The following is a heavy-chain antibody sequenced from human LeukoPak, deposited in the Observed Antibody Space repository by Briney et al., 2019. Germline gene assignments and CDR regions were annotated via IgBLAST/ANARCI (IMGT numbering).Heavy chain of an antibody. Sequence: GGSLRLSCAASGFTFSDYYMSWIRQAPGKGLEWVSCITSSGSTIYYADSVKGRFTISRDNAKKSLYLQMNSLRAEDTAVYYCVREDFWSGYSNYFDYWGQGTLVTVSA. CDR2: ITSSGSTI. CDR1: GFTFSDYY. V-gene: IGHV3-11*01. J-gene: IGHJ4*02. CDR3: VREDFWSGYSNYFDY. D-gene: IGHD3-3*01.